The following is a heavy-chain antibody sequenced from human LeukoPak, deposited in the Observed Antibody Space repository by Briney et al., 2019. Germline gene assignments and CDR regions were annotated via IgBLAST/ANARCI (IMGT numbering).Heavy chain of an antibody. CDR3: ARVPRIIVVVPAANAPGAFDI. CDR1: GGSISSGDYY. J-gene: IGHJ3*02. D-gene: IGHD2-2*01. V-gene: IGHV4-30-4*08. Sequence: PSQTVSLTCTVSGGSISSGDYYWSWIRQPPGKGLEWIGYIYYSGSTYYNPSLKSRVTISVDTSKNQFSLKLSSVTAADTAVYYCARVPRIIVVVPAANAPGAFDIWGQGTMVTVSS. CDR2: IYYSGST.